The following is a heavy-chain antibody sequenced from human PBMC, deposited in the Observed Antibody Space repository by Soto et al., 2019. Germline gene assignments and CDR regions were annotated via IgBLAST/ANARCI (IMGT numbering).Heavy chain of an antibody. V-gene: IGHV3-23*01. Sequence: EVQLLESGGGLEQPGNFLRLSCAASGFTFSSYGMSWFRQAPGKGLEWVSAMSGGGDRSYYTDSVNGRFIISRDTSKSTLYLHMSNLRAEDTAVYYWAKALYSHYELQTVDYWGQGSLVTVSS. CDR1: GFTFSSYG. D-gene: IGHD4-4*01. CDR2: MSGGGDRS. J-gene: IGHJ4*02. CDR3: AKALYSHYELQTVDY.